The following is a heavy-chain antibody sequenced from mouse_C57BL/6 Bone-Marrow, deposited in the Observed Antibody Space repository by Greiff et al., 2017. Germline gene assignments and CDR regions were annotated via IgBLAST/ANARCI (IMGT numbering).Heavy chain of an antibody. CDR3: ARSVVFITTVVASMDY. D-gene: IGHD1-1*01. V-gene: IGHV1-81*01. J-gene: IGHJ4*01. CDR2: LYPRSGNT. Sequence: VQLQQSGAELARPGASVKLSCKASGYTFTSYGISWVKPRTGQGLEWIGELYPRSGNTYYNEKFKGKAPLTADKSSSTAYMELRSLSSEDSAVYFCARSVVFITTVVASMDYWGQGTSGTVSS. CDR1: GYTFTSYG.